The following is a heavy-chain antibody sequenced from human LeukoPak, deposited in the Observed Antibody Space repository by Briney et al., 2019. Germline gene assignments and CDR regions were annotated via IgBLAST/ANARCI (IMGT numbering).Heavy chain of an antibody. D-gene: IGHD4-17*01. J-gene: IGHJ4*02. V-gene: IGHV4-59*08. CDR1: GGSINSYY. CDR3: ARLSNDYADYEGHY. CDR2: IYYSGST. Sequence: SETLSLTCTVSGGSINSYYWSWIRQPPGKGLEWIGYIYYSGSTNYNPSLKSRVTISVHTSKNQFSLRLSSVTPADTAIYYCARLSNDYADYEGHYWGQGTLVTVS.